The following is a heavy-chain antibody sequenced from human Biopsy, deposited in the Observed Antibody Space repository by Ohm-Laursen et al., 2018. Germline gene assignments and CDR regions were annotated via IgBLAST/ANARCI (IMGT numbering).Heavy chain of an antibody. Sequence: SETLSLTCPVSGGSISTYYWSWIRQSPGRGLEWIAYIYYSGSTDYNPSLKSRVTISLDTSKNQFSLKLSSVTAADTAIYYCAREAIGVATAFDIWGQGTMVTVSS. CDR1: GGSISTYY. CDR3: AREAIGVATAFDI. D-gene: IGHD5-12*01. CDR2: IYYSGST. V-gene: IGHV4-59*01. J-gene: IGHJ3*02.